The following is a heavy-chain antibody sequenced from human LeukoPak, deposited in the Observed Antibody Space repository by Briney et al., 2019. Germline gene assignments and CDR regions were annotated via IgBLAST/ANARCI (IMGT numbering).Heavy chain of an antibody. CDR1: GGSFSGYY. V-gene: IGHV4-34*01. D-gene: IGHD4-17*01. Sequence: PSETLSLTCAVYGGSFSGYYWSWIRQPPGKGLEWIGEINHSGSTNYNPSLKSRVTISVDTSKNQFSLKLSSVTAADTAVYYCARDHIWCNYGKKTYYFDYWGQGTLVTVSS. CDR3: ARDHIWCNYGKKTYYFDY. CDR2: INHSGST. J-gene: IGHJ4*02.